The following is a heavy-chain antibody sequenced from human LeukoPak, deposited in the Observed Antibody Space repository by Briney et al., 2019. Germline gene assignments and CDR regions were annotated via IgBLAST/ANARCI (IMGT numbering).Heavy chain of an antibody. CDR1: GFTFSSYS. J-gene: IGHJ6*03. Sequence: PGGSLRLSCAASGFTFSSYSMNWVRQARGKGLEWVSYISSSRSTIYYADSVKGRYTISRDNAKNSLYLQMNRLRAEDTAVCYCAREGVAATFKNYYYYYMDVWGKGTTVTVSS. D-gene: IGHD6-25*01. CDR3: AREGVAATFKNYYYYYMDV. V-gene: IGHV3-48*01. CDR2: ISSSRSTI.